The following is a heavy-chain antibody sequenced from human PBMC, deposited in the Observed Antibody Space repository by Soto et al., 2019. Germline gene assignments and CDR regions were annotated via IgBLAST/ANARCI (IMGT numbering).Heavy chain of an antibody. J-gene: IGHJ4*02. CDR3: ASHSRGSYETFDY. V-gene: IGHV4-59*12. D-gene: IGHD6-13*01. Sequence: PSETLSLTCSVSGGPPNAYYWTWIRQPPGKRLEWLGHISYNGITNYNPSLKSRVTMSVDTSKNQISLKLSSVTVADKAIYYCASHSRGSYETFDYWGQGTLVTVSS. CDR1: GGPPNAYY. CDR2: ISYNGIT.